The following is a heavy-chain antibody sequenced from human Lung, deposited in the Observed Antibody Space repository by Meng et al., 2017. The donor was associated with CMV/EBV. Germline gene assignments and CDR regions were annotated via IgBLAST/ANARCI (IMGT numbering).Heavy chain of an antibody. CDR3: ARGRELFYFDY. CDR1: GFTFDDYG. D-gene: IGHD1-7*01. Sequence: GESXKISCAASGFTFDDYGMAWVRQAPGKGLEWVSGINRNGGSKGYVDSVKGRFTISRDNAKNSLHLQMNSLRAEDTAFYYCARGRELFYFDYWGQGSLVTVSS. V-gene: IGHV3-20*04. J-gene: IGHJ4*02. CDR2: INRNGGSK.